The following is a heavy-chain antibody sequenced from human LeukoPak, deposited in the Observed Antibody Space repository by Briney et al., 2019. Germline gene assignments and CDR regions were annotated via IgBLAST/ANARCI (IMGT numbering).Heavy chain of an antibody. CDR1: GGTFRNYG. Sequence: SVKVSCKASGGTFRNYGISWVRQAPGQGLEWMGRIMPILDIVNLAQKFQGRVTITADKSTTTAYMELNSLRSDDTAVYYCARDQGVAAAGVFDSWGQGTLVTVSS. D-gene: IGHD6-13*01. CDR2: IMPILDIV. CDR3: ARDQGVAAAGVFDS. V-gene: IGHV1-69*10. J-gene: IGHJ4*02.